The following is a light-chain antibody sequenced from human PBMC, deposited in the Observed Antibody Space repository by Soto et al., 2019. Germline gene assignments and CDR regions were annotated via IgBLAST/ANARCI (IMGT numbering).Light chain of an antibody. CDR3: LQHNNYPRT. Sequence: DIQMTQSPSSLSASVGDRVTITCRASQDIRNDLGWFQQKPVKAPKRLIYAASSLQSGVPSTFSGSGSGTEFILTISSLQTEDFATYYWLQHNNYPRTFGQGTRVEI. J-gene: IGKJ1*01. CDR1: QDIRND. V-gene: IGKV1-17*01. CDR2: AAS.